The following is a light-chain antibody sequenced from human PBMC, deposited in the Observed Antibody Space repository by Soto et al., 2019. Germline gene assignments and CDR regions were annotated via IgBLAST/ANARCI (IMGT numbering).Light chain of an antibody. CDR2: ETS. Sequence: EIQMTQSPSYMSASVRDSVTITCRASQRVTKYLNWYQQHPGKAPKLLIYETSSLQSGVPSRFSGSGSGTDFTLTISSLQPEEFATYFCQQSYSSLWTVGQGTKVAIK. CDR3: QQSYSSLWT. CDR1: QRVTKY. V-gene: IGKV1-39*01. J-gene: IGKJ1*01.